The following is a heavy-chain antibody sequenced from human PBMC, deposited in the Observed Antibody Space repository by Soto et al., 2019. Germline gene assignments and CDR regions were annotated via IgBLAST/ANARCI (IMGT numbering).Heavy chain of an antibody. CDR2: IYHSGST. D-gene: IGHD3-3*01. CDR1: GGSISSYY. J-gene: IGHJ4*02. V-gene: IGHV4-59*01. CDR3: ARGGRGYYDFWSGYSFFDY. Sequence: SETLSLTCTVSGGSISSYYWSWIRQPPGKGLEWIGYIYHSGSTNYNPSLKSRVTISVDTSKNQFSLKLSSVTAADTAVYYCARGGRGYYDFWSGYSFFDYRGQGTLVTV.